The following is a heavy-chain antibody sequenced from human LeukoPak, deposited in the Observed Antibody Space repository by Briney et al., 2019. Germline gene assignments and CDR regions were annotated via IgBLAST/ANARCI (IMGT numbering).Heavy chain of an antibody. Sequence: GASVKVSCKASRYTFTGYYMHWVRQAPGQGLEWMGWINPNSGGTNYAQKFQGRVTMTRDTSISTAYMELSRLRSDDTAVYYCARGAKCGGDCYSFDYWGQGTLVTVSS. CDR3: ARGAKCGGDCYSFDY. CDR1: RYTFTGYY. V-gene: IGHV1-2*02. D-gene: IGHD2-21*02. CDR2: INPNSGGT. J-gene: IGHJ4*02.